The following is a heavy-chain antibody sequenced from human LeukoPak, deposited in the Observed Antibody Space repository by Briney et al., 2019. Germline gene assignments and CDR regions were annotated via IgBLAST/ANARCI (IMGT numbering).Heavy chain of an antibody. J-gene: IGHJ3*02. CDR3: AADSSGYYYGSADAFDI. Sequence: GASVKVSCKASGFTFTSSAMQWVRQARGQRLEWIGWIVVGSGNTNYAQKFQERVTITRDMSTSTAYMELSSLRSEDTAVYYCAADSSGYYYGSADAFDIWGQGTMVTVSS. D-gene: IGHD3-22*01. CDR1: GFTFTSSA. CDR2: IVVGSGNT. V-gene: IGHV1-58*02.